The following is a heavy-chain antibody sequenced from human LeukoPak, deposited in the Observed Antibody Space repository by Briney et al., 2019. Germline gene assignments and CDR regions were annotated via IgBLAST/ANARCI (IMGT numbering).Heavy chain of an antibody. J-gene: IGHJ5*02. Sequence: ASVKVSCKASGYTFTSYDINWVRQATGQGLEWMGWMNPNSGNAGYAQKFQDRVTMTRNTSISTAYMELNSLRSEDTAVYYCAKGGSGTYPKGWFDPWGQGTLVTVSS. V-gene: IGHV1-8*01. CDR2: MNPNSGNA. D-gene: IGHD1-26*01. CDR1: GYTFTSYD. CDR3: AKGGSGTYPKGWFDP.